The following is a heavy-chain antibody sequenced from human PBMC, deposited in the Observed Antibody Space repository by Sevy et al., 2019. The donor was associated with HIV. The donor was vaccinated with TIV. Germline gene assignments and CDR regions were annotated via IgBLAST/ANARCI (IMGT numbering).Heavy chain of an antibody. CDR2: VSSAGSTI. CDR3: AREDHTSTWNWFDP. CDR1: GFTFSSYS. Sequence: GGSLRLSCAASGFTFSSYSMNWVRQAPEKGLEWISYVSSAGSTIYYADSVKGRFTISRDNAMNSLYLQMNSLRADDTAVYYCAREDHTSTWNWFDPWGRGTLVTVSS. D-gene: IGHD6-13*01. V-gene: IGHV3-48*01. J-gene: IGHJ5*02.